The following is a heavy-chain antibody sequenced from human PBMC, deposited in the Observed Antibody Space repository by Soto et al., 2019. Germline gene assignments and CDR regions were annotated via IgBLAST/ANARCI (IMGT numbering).Heavy chain of an antibody. V-gene: IGHV1-18*04. CDR1: GYTFTSYG. CDR3: ARIGIKIFGVVIPGDY. CDR2: ISAYNGNT. Sequence: ASVKVSCKASGYTFTSYGISWVRQAPGQGLEWMGWISAYNGNTNYAQKLQGRVTMTTDTSTSTAYMEPRSLRSDDTAVYYCARIGIKIFGVVIPGDYWGQGTMVTVYS. D-gene: IGHD3-3*01. J-gene: IGHJ4*02.